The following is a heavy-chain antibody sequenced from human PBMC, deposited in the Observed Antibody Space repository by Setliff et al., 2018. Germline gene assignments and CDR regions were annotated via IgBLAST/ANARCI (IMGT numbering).Heavy chain of an antibody. CDR2: IYPGDSDT. V-gene: IGHV5-51*01. CDR1: GYSFTTYW. D-gene: IGHD4-4*01. Sequence: GESLKISCKASGYSFTTYWIGWVRQMPGKGLEWMGTIYPGDSDTKYSPSFQGQVTISVDKSTSTAYLQWSSLKASDTAMYYCARSLYDYRVFEYWGQGTLVTVSS. CDR3: ARSLYDYRVFEY. J-gene: IGHJ4*02.